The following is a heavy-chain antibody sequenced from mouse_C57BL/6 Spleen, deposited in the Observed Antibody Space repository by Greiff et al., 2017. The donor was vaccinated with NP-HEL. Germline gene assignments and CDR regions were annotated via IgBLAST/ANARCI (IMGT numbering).Heavy chain of an antibody. V-gene: IGHV1-81*01. CDR3: ARDYYGGEAWFAY. J-gene: IGHJ3*01. CDR2: IYPRSGNT. CDR1: GYTFTSYG. D-gene: IGHD1-1*02. Sequence: VQLQQSGAELARPGASVKLSCKASGYTFTSYGISWVKQRTGQGLEWIGEIYPRSGNTYYNEKFKGKATLTADKSSSTAYMELRSLTSEDSAVYFCARDYYGGEAWFAYWGQGTLVTVSA.